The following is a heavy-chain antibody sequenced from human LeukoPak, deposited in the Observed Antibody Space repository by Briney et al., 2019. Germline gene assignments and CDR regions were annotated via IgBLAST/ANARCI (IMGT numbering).Heavy chain of an antibody. CDR2: VSNSGNTI. V-gene: IGHV3-48*02. CDR3: AKGLHASSWYGGS. D-gene: IGHD6-13*01. J-gene: IGHJ5*02. CDR1: GFTFSGYS. Sequence: PGGSLRLSCAASGFTFSGYSMNWVRQAPGKGLEWVSYVSNSGNTIYYADSVRGRFTISRDNSKNTLYLQMNSLREDDTAVYYCAKGLHASSWYGGSWGRGTLGTVSS.